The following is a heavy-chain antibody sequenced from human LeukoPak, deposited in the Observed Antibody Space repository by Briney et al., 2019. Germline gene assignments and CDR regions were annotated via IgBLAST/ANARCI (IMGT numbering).Heavy chain of an antibody. D-gene: IGHD2-2*01. J-gene: IGHJ6*03. CDR2: INSNSGGT. CDR1: GYTFTGYY. Sequence: ASVKVSCKASGYTFTGYYMHWVRQAPGQGLEWMGWINSNSGGTNYAQKFQGRVTMTRDTSISTAYMELSSLRSEDTAVYYCARGVGYQLLSYYYYYMDVWGKGTTVTVSS. V-gene: IGHV1-2*02. CDR3: ARGVGYQLLSYYYYYMDV.